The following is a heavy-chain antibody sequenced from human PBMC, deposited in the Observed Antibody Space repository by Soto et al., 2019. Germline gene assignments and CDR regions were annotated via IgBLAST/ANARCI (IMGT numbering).Heavy chain of an antibody. Sequence: GSLRLSCAASGFTFSSYAMSWVRQAPGKGLEWVSAISGSGGSTYYADSVKGRFTISRDNSKNTLYLQMNSLRAEDTAVYYCAKVPTSILRYFDWLLYTDYWGQGTLVTVSS. V-gene: IGHV3-23*01. D-gene: IGHD3-9*01. CDR1: GFTFSSYA. CDR3: AKVPTSILRYFDWLLYTDY. J-gene: IGHJ4*02. CDR2: ISGSGGST.